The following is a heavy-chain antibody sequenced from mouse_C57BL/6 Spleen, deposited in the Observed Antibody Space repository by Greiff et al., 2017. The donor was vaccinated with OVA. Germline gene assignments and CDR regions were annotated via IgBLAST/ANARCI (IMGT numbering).Heavy chain of an antibody. D-gene: IGHD4-1*01. CDR2: IDPETGGT. CDR1: GYTFTDYE. Sequence: QVQLQQSGAALVRPGASVTLSCTASGYTFTDYEMHWVKQTPVHGLEWIGAIDPETGGTAYNQKFKGKAILTADKSSSTAYMELRSLTSEDSAVYYCTRNWVFAYWGQGTLVTVSA. V-gene: IGHV1-15*01. J-gene: IGHJ3*01. CDR3: TRNWVFAY.